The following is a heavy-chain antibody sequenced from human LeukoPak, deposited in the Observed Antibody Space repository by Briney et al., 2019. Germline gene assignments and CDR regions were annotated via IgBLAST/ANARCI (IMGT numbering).Heavy chain of an antibody. D-gene: IGHD2-15*01. CDR2: MNPNSGNT. CDR1: GYTFTSYD. Sequence: ASMKVSCKASGYTFTSYDINWVRQATGQGLEWMGWMNPNSGNTGYAQKFQGRVTMTRNTSISTAYMELSSLRSEDTAVYYCARVYCSGGSCYSIYFDYWGQGTLVTVSS. V-gene: IGHV1-8*01. J-gene: IGHJ4*02. CDR3: ARVYCSGGSCYSIYFDY.